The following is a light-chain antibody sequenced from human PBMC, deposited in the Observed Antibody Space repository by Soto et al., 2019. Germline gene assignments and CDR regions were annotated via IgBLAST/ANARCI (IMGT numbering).Light chain of an antibody. J-gene: IGLJ1*01. CDR2: EVS. Sequence: QSVLTQPPSASGSPGRSVTISCTGTSSDVGAHNFVPWHQQHPGKAPKLMVYEVSKRPSGVPDRFSGSRSGNTASLTVSGLQAEDEADYYCSSYAGSNNYVFGTG. CDR3: SSYAGSNNYV. V-gene: IGLV2-8*01. CDR1: SSDVGAHNF.